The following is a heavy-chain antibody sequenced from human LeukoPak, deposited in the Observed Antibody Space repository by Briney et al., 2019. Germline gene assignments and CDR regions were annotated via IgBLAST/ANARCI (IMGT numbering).Heavy chain of an antibody. V-gene: IGHV1-46*01. D-gene: IGHD3-22*01. J-gene: IGHJ3*02. Sequence: ASVTVSFKASGDTFTIYYMHWVRQAPGQGRECMGIINPSGTSTSYAQKFQGRVTMTRDMSTSTVYMELSSLRSEDTAVYYCARGRHYYDSSDYYYEGDAFDIWGQGTMVTVSS. CDR1: GDTFTIYY. CDR2: INPSGTST. CDR3: ARGRHYYDSSDYYYEGDAFDI.